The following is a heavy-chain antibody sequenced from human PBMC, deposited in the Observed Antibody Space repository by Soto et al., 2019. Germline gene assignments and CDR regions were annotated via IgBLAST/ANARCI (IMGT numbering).Heavy chain of an antibody. D-gene: IGHD2-21*02. J-gene: IGHJ4*02. CDR3: ARGGGFCGAVCYKGGIDY. V-gene: IGHV3-30-3*01. CDR2: ISYDGSDK. Sequence: QVQLVESGGGVGQPGRCLRLSCAASGFTFSPYTMHWVRQTPGKGLEWVAVISYDGSDKNYADSVRGRFTISRDNSKNTLFLQMNSRRAEDTALYYCARGGGFCGAVCYKGGIDYWGQGALVTVSS. CDR1: GFTFSPYT.